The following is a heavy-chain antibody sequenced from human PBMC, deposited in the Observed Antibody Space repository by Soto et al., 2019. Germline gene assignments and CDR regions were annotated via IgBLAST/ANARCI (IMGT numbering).Heavy chain of an antibody. Sequence: QLVQSGPEVKKPGAPGKVSCKTPGPPFITTYIHWVRQAPGQGLEWMGWIDPKSGGTTYEQKFLGRVTMTRDTSINTAYMELNTLTSDDTALYYCARISVDVPEWGQGTLITVSS. V-gene: IGHV1-2*02. CDR1: GPPFITTY. D-gene: IGHD5-12*01. CDR2: IDPKSGGT. J-gene: IGHJ4*02. CDR3: ARISVDVPE.